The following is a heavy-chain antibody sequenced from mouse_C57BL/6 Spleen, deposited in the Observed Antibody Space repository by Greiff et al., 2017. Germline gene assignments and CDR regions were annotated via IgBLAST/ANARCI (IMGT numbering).Heavy chain of an antibody. CDR2: SRNKANDYTT. CDR1: GFTFSDFY. J-gene: IGHJ4*01. CDR3: ARASYAMDY. Sequence: DVKLVESGGGLVQSGRSLRLSCATSGFTFSDFYMEWVRQAPGKGLEWIAASRNKANDYTTEYSASVKGRFIVSRDTSQSILYLQMNALRAEDTAIYYCARASYAMDYWGQGTSVTVSS. V-gene: IGHV7-1*01.